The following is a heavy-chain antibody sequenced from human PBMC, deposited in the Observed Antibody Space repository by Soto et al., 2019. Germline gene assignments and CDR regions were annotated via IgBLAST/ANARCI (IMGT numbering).Heavy chain of an antibody. CDR1: GGSISSYY. Sequence: LSLTCTVSGGSISSYYWSWIRQPPGKGLEWIGYIYYSGSTNYNPSLKSRVTISVDTSKNQFSLKLSSVTAADTAVYYCASRGVDIVATTRDYYYGMDVWGQGTTVTVSS. D-gene: IGHD5-12*01. CDR2: IYYSGST. J-gene: IGHJ6*02. V-gene: IGHV4-59*01. CDR3: ASRGVDIVATTRDYYYGMDV.